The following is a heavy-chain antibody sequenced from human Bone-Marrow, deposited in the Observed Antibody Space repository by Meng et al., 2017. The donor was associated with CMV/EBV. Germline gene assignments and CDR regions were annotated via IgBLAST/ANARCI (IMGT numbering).Heavy chain of an antibody. V-gene: IGHV3-7*01. CDR3: ARALLYSSSSNWFDP. CDR2: IKQDGSEK. CDR1: GFTFSSYW. J-gene: IGHJ5*02. Sequence: GGSLRLSCAASGFTFSSYWMSWVRQAPGKGLEWVANIKQDGSEKYYVDSVKGRFTISRDNAKNSLYLQMNSLRAEDTAVYYCARALLYSSSSNWFDPWGQGTLVTVSS. D-gene: IGHD6-13*01.